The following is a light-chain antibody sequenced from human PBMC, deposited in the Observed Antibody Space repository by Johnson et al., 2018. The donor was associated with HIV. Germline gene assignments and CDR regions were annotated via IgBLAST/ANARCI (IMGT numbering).Light chain of an antibody. CDR3: GTWDSSLSGV. J-gene: IGLJ1*01. V-gene: IGLV1-51*01. Sequence: QSVLTQPPSVSAAPGQKVTISCSGSNSNIGNNYVSWYQQLPGTAPKLLIYDNNKRPSGIPDRFSGSKSGTSDTLGITGLQTGDEANYYCGTWDSSLSGVFGTGIKVTVL. CDR2: DNN. CDR1: NSNIGNNY.